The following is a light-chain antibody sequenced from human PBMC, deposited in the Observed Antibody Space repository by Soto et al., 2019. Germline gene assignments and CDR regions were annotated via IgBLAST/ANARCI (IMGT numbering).Light chain of an antibody. J-gene: IGKJ1*01. V-gene: IGKV3-11*01. CDR3: QQRSNWPPT. Sequence: EIVLTQSPATLSLSPGERATLSCRASQSVSSYLAWYQQKPGQAPRLLIYDASTRATGIPARFSGSGSGTDFTLTITSLEPEDFAVYYSQQRSNWPPTFGQGTKVEIK. CDR2: DAS. CDR1: QSVSSY.